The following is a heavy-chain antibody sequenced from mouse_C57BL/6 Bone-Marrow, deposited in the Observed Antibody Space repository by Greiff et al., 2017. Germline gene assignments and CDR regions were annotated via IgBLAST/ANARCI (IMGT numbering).Heavy chain of an antibody. V-gene: IGHV1-81*01. Sequence: QVQLQQSGAELARPGASVKLSCKASGYTFTSYGISWVKQRTGQGLEWIGEIYPRSGNTYYNEKFKGKATLTADKSYSTAYMELRSLTSEDSAVYFGARWRLRRSWYGDVWGTGATVTVSS. CDR1: GYTFTSYG. D-gene: IGHD2-4*01. CDR3: ARWRLRRSWYGDV. CDR2: IYPRSGNT. J-gene: IGHJ1*03.